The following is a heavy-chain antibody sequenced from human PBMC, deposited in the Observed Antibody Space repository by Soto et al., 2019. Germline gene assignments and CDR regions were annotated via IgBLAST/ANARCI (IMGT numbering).Heavy chain of an antibody. CDR1: GFTFSSYS. Sequence: SGGSLRLSCAASGFTFSSYSMNWVRQAPGKGLEWVSSISSSSSYIYYADSVKGRFTISRDNAKNSLYLQMNSLRAEDTAVYYWARGGYCSGGSCYSHEYFQHWGQGTLVTVSS. J-gene: IGHJ1*01. D-gene: IGHD2-15*01. CDR2: ISSSSSYI. CDR3: ARGGYCSGGSCYSHEYFQH. V-gene: IGHV3-21*01.